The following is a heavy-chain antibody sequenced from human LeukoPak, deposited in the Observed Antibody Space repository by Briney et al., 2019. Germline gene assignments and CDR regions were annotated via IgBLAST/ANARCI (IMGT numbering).Heavy chain of an antibody. D-gene: IGHD5-24*01. CDR3: ARALFAWRSRDGYRPYYYGMDV. CDR1: GGSFSGYY. J-gene: IGHJ6*02. CDR2: INHSGST. V-gene: IGHV4-34*01. Sequence: SETLSLTCAVYGGSFSGYYWSWIRQPPGKGLERIGEINHSGSTNYNPSLKSRVTISVDTSKNQFSLKLSSVTAADTAVYYCARALFAWRSRDGYRPYYYGMDVWGQGTTVTVSS.